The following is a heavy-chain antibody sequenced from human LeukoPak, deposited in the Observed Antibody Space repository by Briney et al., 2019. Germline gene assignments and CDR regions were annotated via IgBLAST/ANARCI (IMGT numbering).Heavy chain of an antibody. J-gene: IGHJ4*02. V-gene: IGHV3-48*01. Sequence: PGGSLRLSCAASGFTFSSYRMNWVRQAPGKGLEGVSYISSSSSTIYYADSVKGRFTISRDNAKNSLYLQMNSLRAEDTAVYYCARETSGSYYPVDYWGQGTLVTVSS. CDR1: GFTFSSYR. CDR2: ISSSSSTI. D-gene: IGHD1-26*01. CDR3: ARETSGSYYPVDY.